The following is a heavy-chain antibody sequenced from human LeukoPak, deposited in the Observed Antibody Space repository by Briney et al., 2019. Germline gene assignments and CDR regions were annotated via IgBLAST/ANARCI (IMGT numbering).Heavy chain of an antibody. D-gene: IGHD3-10*01. V-gene: IGHV3-30*18. CDR2: ISYDGSNK. CDR1: GFTFSSYG. Sequence: GRSLRLSCAASGFTFSSYGMHWVRQAPGKGLEWMAVISYDGSNKYYADSVKGRFTISRDNSKNTLYLQMNSLRAEDTAVYYCAKDRIRMVRGVIHYYYYGMDVWGKGTTVTVSS. J-gene: IGHJ6*04. CDR3: AKDRIRMVRGVIHYYYYGMDV.